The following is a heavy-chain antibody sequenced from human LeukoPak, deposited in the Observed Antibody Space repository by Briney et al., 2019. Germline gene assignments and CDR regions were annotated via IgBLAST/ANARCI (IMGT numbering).Heavy chain of an antibody. CDR3: ARGGRYCSGGSCYFDY. CDR2: IYTSGST. Sequence: SETLSLTCTVSGGSVSSYYWSWIRQPAGKGLEWIGRIYTSGSTNYNPSLKSRVTMSVDTSKNQFSLKLSSVTAADTAVYYCARGGRYCSGGSCYFDYWGQGTLVTVSS. V-gene: IGHV4-4*07. CDR1: GGSVSSYY. D-gene: IGHD2-15*01. J-gene: IGHJ4*02.